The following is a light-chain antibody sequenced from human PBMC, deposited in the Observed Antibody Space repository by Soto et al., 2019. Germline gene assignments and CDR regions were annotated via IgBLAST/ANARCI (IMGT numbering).Light chain of an antibody. Sequence: QSLLTQPPSASGTPGQSVTISCSGSNSNIGSNTVNWYQQLPGTAPKLLIYGNNQRPSGAPDRFSGSKSGTSASLAISGLQSEDEADYYCAAWDDRLNGVLFGGGTKLTVL. CDR1: NSNIGSNT. J-gene: IGLJ2*01. V-gene: IGLV1-44*01. CDR3: AAWDDRLNGVL. CDR2: GNN.